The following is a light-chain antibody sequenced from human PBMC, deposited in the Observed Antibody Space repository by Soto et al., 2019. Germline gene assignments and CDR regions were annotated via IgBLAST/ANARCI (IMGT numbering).Light chain of an antibody. CDR1: QYINTR. V-gene: IGKV3-11*01. J-gene: IGKJ1*01. CDR2: QTP. CDR3: HQRQSWPRT. Sequence: EIVLTQSPATRSSFPGDRVTLSCRASQYINTRLAWYQHRPGQAPRLLIYQTPLRAAGIPARFSASGSGTDFTLTISDVQPEDFALYYCHQRQSWPRTFGQGTKVDIK.